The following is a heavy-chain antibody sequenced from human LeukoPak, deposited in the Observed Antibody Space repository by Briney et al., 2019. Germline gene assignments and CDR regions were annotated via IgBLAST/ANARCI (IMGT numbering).Heavy chain of an antibody. J-gene: IGHJ5*02. CDR1: GFTFSSYS. D-gene: IGHD6-19*01. CDR2: ISYSSTYI. Sequence: GGSLRLSCAASGFTFSSYSMNWVRQAPGKGLEWVSSISYSSTYIYYADSVKGRFTISRDNAKNSLSLQMNGLRAEDTAVYYSARDPRSSGWYPFGRFDPWGQGTLVTVSS. V-gene: IGHV3-21*01. CDR3: ARDPRSSGWYPFGRFDP.